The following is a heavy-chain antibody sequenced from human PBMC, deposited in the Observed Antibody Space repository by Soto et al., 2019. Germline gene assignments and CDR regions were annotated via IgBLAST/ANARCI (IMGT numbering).Heavy chain of an antibody. Sequence: ASVKVSCKASGYTFTGYYMHWVRQAPGQGLEWMGWINPNSGGTNYAQKFQGWVTMTRDTSISTAYMELSRLRSDDTAVYYCARDLYGSGPKVFSGMDVWSQGTTVTVSS. CDR3: ARDLYGSGPKVFSGMDV. CDR2: INPNSGGT. V-gene: IGHV1-2*04. CDR1: GYTFTGYY. J-gene: IGHJ6*02. D-gene: IGHD3-10*01.